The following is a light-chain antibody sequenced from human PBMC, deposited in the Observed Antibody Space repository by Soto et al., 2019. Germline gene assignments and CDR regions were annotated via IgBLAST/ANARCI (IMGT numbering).Light chain of an antibody. CDR1: QSVSTK. CDR3: QQYDDWPPIT. V-gene: IGKV3D-15*01. J-gene: IGKJ5*01. CDR2: GAS. Sequence: ETVMTQSPATLSVSPGERATLSCRASQSVSTKLAWYQQKPGQAPRLLIYGASTRATGIPARFSGSGSGTEFTLTVSSLQSEDFAVDYCQQYDDWPPITFVQGTRLEIK.